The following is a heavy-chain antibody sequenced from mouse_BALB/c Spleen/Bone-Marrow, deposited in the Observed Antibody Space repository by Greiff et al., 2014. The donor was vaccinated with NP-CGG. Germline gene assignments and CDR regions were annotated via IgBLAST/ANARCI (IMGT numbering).Heavy chain of an antibody. V-gene: IGHV14-3*02. Sequence: ANGNTKYAPKFPGQATITADTSANTAYLQLSSRTSEDTADYFGARAYYGNYPDAMDYWGQGTSVTVSS. J-gene: IGHJ4*01. CDR2: ANGNT. D-gene: IGHD2-10*01. CDR3: ARAYYGNYPDAMDY.